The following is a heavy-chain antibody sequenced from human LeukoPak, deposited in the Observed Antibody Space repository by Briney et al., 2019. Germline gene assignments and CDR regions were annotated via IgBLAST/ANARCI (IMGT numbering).Heavy chain of an antibody. CDR2: ISSSGST. Sequence: SETLSLTCAVYGGSFSGYYWSWIRQPAGKGLEWIGRISSSGSTNYSPSLKSRVTISVDTSKNQFSLKLSSVTAADTAVYFCARGPYSYDSSGAFDIWGQGTMVTVSS. CDR3: ARGPYSYDSSGAFDI. V-gene: IGHV4-59*10. J-gene: IGHJ3*02. D-gene: IGHD3-22*01. CDR1: GGSFSGYY.